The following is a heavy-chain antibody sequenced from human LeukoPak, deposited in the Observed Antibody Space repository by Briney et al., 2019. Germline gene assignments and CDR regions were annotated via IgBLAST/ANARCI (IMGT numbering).Heavy chain of an antibody. D-gene: IGHD5-18*01. V-gene: IGHV4-59*01. Sequence: SETLSLTCTVSGDSISSYCWSWIRQPPGKGLEWIGYIYNTGSTNYNRSLRSRVTISKDTSKNQFSLRLSSVTAADTAVYFCARGKGGYNYGFVFDFWGQGTLVTVSS. J-gene: IGHJ4*02. CDR2: IYNTGST. CDR1: GDSISSYC. CDR3: ARGKGGYNYGFVFDF.